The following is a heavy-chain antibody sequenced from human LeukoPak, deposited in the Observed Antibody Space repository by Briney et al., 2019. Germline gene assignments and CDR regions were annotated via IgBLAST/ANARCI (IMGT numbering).Heavy chain of an antibody. CDR1: GFIFRSYG. CDR2: IYKNGRER. D-gene: IGHD5-24*01. Sequence: GGSLRLSCAASGFIFRSYGMNWVRQAPGKGLEWVSGIYKNGRERYGDSVKGRFTISRDNSKNTLYLQMNSLRAEDTAVYYCAKGGGEMATIRNYYYGMDVWGQGTTVTVSS. V-gene: IGHV3-NL1*01. CDR3: AKGGGEMATIRNYYYGMDV. J-gene: IGHJ6*02.